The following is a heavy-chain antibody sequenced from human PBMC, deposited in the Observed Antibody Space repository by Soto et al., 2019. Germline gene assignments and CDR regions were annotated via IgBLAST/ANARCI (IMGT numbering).Heavy chain of an antibody. CDR1: DGSSSSSSCY. J-gene: IGHJ4*02. CDR3: PRVGTPEILIDH. Sequence: SESLSLTCAVSDGSSSSSSCYWGWIRHPPGKGLEWMGSIYYSGSTYYNPSLKSRVTLSVDTSKNQFSLKLSSATPADPAVYFCPRVGTPEILIDHWGQGTLVNASS. V-gene: IGHV4-39*01. CDR2: IYYSGST. D-gene: IGHD3-9*01.